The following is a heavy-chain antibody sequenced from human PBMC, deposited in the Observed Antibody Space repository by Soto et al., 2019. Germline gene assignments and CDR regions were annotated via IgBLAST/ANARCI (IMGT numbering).Heavy chain of an antibody. Sequence: ASVKVSCKASGGTFSSYAISWVRQAPGQGLEWMGGIIPIFGTANYAQKFQGRVTITADESTSKAYLGLSGLRSEDTAVYYCARAEDGSANYCSGGSCYSSWFDPWGQGTLVTVSS. CDR3: ARAEDGSANYCSGGSCYSSWFDP. CDR2: IIPIFGTA. V-gene: IGHV1-69*13. D-gene: IGHD2-15*01. J-gene: IGHJ5*02. CDR1: GGTFSSYA.